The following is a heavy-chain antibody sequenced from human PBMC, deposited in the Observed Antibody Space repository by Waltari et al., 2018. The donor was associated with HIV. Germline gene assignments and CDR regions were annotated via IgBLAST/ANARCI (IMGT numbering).Heavy chain of an antibody. CDR3: AKDQGRYYFGMDV. CDR1: GFTFNIYG. J-gene: IGHJ6*02. V-gene: IGHV3-30*18. CDR2: ILYDGSQR. D-gene: IGHD3-16*01. Sequence: QVQLVESGGGVVQPGRSLRLSCAASGFTFNIYGMHWVRQAPGKGVEWVAVILYDGSQRYYADSVKGRFIISRDNSKNMLYLQMNSLRVEDTATYYCAKDQGRYYFGMDVWGQGTTVTVSS.